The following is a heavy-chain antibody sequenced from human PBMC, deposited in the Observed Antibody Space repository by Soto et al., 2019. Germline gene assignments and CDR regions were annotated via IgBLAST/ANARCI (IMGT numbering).Heavy chain of an antibody. CDR3: ARDLPPVDY. CDR1: GYTFSSYF. V-gene: IGHV1-18*01. J-gene: IGHJ4*02. Sequence: QVQLVQSGAEVKKPGASVKVSCKASGYTFSSYFISWVRQAPGQGLEWMGWISAYNGNTNYAQNLQATATTTTNTSTSTAYMELRSLSSDDTALYYCARDLPPVDYCRQRTLVTVSS. CDR2: ISAYNGNT.